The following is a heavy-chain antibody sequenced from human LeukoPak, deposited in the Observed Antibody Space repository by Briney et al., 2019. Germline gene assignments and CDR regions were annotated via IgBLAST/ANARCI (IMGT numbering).Heavy chain of an antibody. J-gene: IGHJ5*02. CDR3: AKEGTPQVSTWYDL. CDR1: GFTFSPYG. D-gene: IGHD3-10*01. V-gene: IGHV3-30*18. Sequence: GGSLRLSCVASGFTFSPYGMHWVRQAPGKGLEWVAVISYEGGTQHYADSVKGRFIISRDNPRNTLYLQMNILRTEDTAVYYCAKEGTPQVSTWYDLWGQGTQVIVSS. CDR2: ISYEGGTQ.